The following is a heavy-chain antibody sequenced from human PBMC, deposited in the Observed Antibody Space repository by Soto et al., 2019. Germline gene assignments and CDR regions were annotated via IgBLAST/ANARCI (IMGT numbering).Heavy chain of an antibody. Sequence: GASVKVSCKASGYTFTGYYMHWVRQAPGQGLEWMGWINPNSGGTNYAQKFQGWVTMTRDTSISTAYMELSRLRSDDTAVYYCARVTLAAAASIGAFDIWGQGTMVTVSS. V-gene: IGHV1-2*04. CDR1: GYTFTGYY. CDR2: INPNSGGT. CDR3: ARVTLAAAASIGAFDI. D-gene: IGHD6-13*01. J-gene: IGHJ3*02.